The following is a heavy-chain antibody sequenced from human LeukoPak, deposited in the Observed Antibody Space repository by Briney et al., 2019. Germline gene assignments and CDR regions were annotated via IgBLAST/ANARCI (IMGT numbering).Heavy chain of an antibody. Sequence: PGGSLRLSCAASGFTFSSYWMSWVRQAPGKGLEWVAVISYDGSNKYYADSVKGRFTISRDNSKNTLYLQMNSLRAEDTAVYYCARVSSTRELGYCSSTSCPDAFDIWGQGTMVTVSS. CDR2: ISYDGSNK. CDR1: GFTFSSYW. D-gene: IGHD2-2*01. J-gene: IGHJ3*02. CDR3: ARVSSTRELGYCSSTSCPDAFDI. V-gene: IGHV3-30-3*01.